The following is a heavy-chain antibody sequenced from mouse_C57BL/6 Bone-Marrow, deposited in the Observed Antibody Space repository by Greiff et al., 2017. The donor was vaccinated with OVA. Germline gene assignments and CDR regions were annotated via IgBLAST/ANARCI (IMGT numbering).Heavy chain of an antibody. CDR3: ARHYGSSSDFDY. CDR1: GFTFSDYG. V-gene: IGHV5-17*01. J-gene: IGHJ2*01. D-gene: IGHD1-1*01. Sequence: EVQRVESGGGLVKPGGSLKLSCAASGFTFSDYGMHWVRQAPEKGLEWVAYISSGSSTIYYADTVKGRFTISRDNAKNTLFLQMTSLRSEDTAMYYCARHYGSSSDFDYWGQGTTLTVSS. CDR2: ISSGSSTI.